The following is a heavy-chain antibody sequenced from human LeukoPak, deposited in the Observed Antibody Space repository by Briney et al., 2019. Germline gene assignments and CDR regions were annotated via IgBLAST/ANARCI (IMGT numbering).Heavy chain of an antibody. CDR2: IYTSGST. Sequence: SETLSLTCTVSGVSISSYYWSWIRQPPGKGLEWIGYIYTSGSTNYNPSLKSRVTISVDTSKNQFSLKLSSVAAADTAVYYCARQGGSYYRTLSWYFDLWGGGTLVTVSS. D-gene: IGHD1-26*01. V-gene: IGHV4-4*09. CDR3: ARQGGSYYRTLSWYFDL. J-gene: IGHJ2*01. CDR1: GVSISSYY.